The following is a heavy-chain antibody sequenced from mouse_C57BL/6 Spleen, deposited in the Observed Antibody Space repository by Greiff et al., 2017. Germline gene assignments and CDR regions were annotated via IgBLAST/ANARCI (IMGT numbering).Heavy chain of an antibody. CDR2: IDPEDGDT. CDR1: GFNIKDYY. J-gene: IGHJ4*01. CDR3: TTLWSDYAMDY. D-gene: IGHD1-1*02. Sequence: VQLQQSGAGLVRPGASVKLSCTASGFNIKDYYMHWVTQRPEQGLEWIGRIDPEDGDTEYAPQFQCKATMTADTSSNTAYLQLSSLTSEDTAVYYCTTLWSDYAMDYWGQGTSVTVSS. V-gene: IGHV14-1*01.